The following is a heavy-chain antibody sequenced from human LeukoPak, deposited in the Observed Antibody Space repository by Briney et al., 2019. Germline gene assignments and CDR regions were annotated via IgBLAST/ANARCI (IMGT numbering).Heavy chain of an antibody. CDR1: GFTFSNYW. CDR2: MKQDGSEK. D-gene: IGHD3-3*01. J-gene: IGHJ4*01. CDR3: ARGFLDFDY. Sequence: GGSLRLSCAASGFTFSNYWMSWVRHAPGKGLEWVANMKQDGSEKYCVDSVKGRFTISRDNAKNSLYLQMNSLRAEDTAVYYCARGFLDFDYWGHGTLVTVSS. V-gene: IGHV3-7*04.